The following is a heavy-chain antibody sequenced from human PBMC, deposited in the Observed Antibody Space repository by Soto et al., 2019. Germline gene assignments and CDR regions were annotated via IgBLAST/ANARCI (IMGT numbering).Heavy chain of an antibody. CDR3: ARGSGTIFGVA. Sequence: ASVKVSRKASGGTFSSYGIRWVRHAPGQGLEWMGGIIPIFGTANYAQKFQGRVTITADESTSTAYMELSSLRSEDTAVYYSARGSGTIFGVAWGQGTLVTVSS. D-gene: IGHD3-3*01. CDR1: GGTFSSYG. V-gene: IGHV1-69*13. CDR2: IIPIFGTA. J-gene: IGHJ5*02.